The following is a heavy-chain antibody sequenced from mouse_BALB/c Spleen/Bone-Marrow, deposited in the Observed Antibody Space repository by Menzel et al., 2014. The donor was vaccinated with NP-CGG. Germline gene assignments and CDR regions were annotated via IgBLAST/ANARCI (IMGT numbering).Heavy chain of an antibody. CDR1: GFTFSSYG. CDR3: ARGNYGNYVDYFDY. Sequence: EVQLVESGGGLVQPGGSLKLSCAASGFTFSSYGMSWVRQTPDKRLELVASINSNGGSTYYPDSVKGRFTISRDNAKNTLSLQMSSLKSEDTAMYYCARGNYGNYVDYFDYWGQGTTLTASS. CDR2: INSNGGST. J-gene: IGHJ2*01. V-gene: IGHV5-6-3*01. D-gene: IGHD2-1*01.